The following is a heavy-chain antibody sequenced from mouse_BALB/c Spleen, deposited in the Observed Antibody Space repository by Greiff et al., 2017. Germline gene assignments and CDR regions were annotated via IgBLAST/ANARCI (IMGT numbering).Heavy chain of an antibody. CDR2: INPYNGGT. CDR1: GYSFTGYT. CDR3: ARDGNYPWFAY. D-gene: IGHD2-1*01. Sequence: EVQLQQSGPELVKPGASMKISCKASGYSFTGYTMNWVKQSHGKNLELIGLINPYNGGTSYNQKFKGKATLTVDKSSSTAYMELLSLTSEDSAVYYCARDGNYPWFAYWGQGTLVTVSA. J-gene: IGHJ3*01. V-gene: IGHV1-18*01.